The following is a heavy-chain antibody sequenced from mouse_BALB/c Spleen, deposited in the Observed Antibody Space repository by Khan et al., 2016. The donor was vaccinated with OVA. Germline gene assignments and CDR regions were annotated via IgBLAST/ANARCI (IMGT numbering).Heavy chain of an antibody. D-gene: IGHD1-1*01. V-gene: IGHV5-6*01. J-gene: IGHJ3*01. CDR1: GFTFSTYG. CDR3: ARLAYYYNSEGFAY. Sequence: EVQLVESGGDFVRPGGSLKLSCAASGFTFSTYGMSWVRQTPDKRLEWVATITTGGAYTYYPDTVKGRFTISRDNAKNTLYHQLSSLKSEDTAIYYCARLAYYYNSEGFAYWGRGTLVTVSA. CDR2: ITTGGAYT.